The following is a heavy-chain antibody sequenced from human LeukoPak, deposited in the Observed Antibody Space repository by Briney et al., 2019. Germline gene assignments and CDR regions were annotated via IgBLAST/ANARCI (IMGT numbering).Heavy chain of an antibody. CDR1: GYSFTSYW. J-gene: IGHJ4*02. CDR3: ARSTTVIDY. CDR2: IYPGDSDT. D-gene: IGHD4-17*01. Sequence: GESLKISCKGPGYSFTSYWIGWVRQMPGKGLEWMGIIYPGDSDTRYSPSFQGQVTISADKSSSIVYLQWSSLKASDTAMYYCARSTTVIDYWGQGTLVTVSS. V-gene: IGHV5-51*01.